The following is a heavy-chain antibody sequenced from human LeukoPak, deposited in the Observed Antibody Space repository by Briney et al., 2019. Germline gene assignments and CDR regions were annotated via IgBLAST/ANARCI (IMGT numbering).Heavy chain of an antibody. CDR1: GDSIRSGSFD. CDR2: IYITGST. J-gene: IGHJ1*01. Sequence: PSQTLSLTCSVSGDSIRSGSFDWNWIRQPAGKGLEWIGRIYITGSTDYNPSLKSRVTMSVDASNNQFSLKLTSVTAADTAVYYCAKSWGYAANSLHIQHWGQGARVIVSA. V-gene: IGHV4-61*02. CDR3: AKSWGYAANSLHIQH. D-gene: IGHD4-23*01.